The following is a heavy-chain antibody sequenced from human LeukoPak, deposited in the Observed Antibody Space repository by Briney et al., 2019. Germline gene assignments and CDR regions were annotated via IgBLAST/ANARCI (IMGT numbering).Heavy chain of an antibody. CDR1: GYTFTSYA. CDR2: INAGNGNT. CDR3: ARRGQPGLGDYGMDV. D-gene: IGHD1-14*01. Sequence: ASVKVSCKASGYTFTSYAMHWVRQAPGQRLEWMGWINAGNGNTKYSQKFQGRVTITRDTSASTAYMELSSLRSEDTAVYYCARRGQPGLGDYGMDVWGQGTTVTVSS. V-gene: IGHV1-3*01. J-gene: IGHJ6*02.